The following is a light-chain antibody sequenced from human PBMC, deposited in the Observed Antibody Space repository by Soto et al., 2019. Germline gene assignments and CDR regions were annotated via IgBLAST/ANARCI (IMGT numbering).Light chain of an antibody. V-gene: IGLV2-8*01. CDR2: EVS. CDR1: SSDIGGYNY. J-gene: IGLJ3*02. CDR3: CSYAGSNKFVV. Sequence: QSVLTQPPSASGSPGQSVTISCTGSSSDIGGYNYVSWYQQHPGKAPKLMIYEVSQRPSGVPDRFSGSKSGNTASLTVSGLRAEDEAVYYCCSYAGSNKFVVFGGGTKLTVL.